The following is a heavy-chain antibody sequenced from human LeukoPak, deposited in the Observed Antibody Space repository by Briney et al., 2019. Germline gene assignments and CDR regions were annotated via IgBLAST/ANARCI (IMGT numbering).Heavy chain of an antibody. Sequence: ASVKVCCKASGYTFTSYGISWVRQAPGQGLEWMGWISAYNGNTNYAQKLQGRVTMTTDTSTSTAYMELRSLRSDDTAVYYCATRIAVAGTLDYWGQGTLVTVSS. V-gene: IGHV1-18*01. CDR3: ATRIAVAGTLDY. J-gene: IGHJ4*02. D-gene: IGHD6-19*01. CDR2: ISAYNGNT. CDR1: GYTFTSYG.